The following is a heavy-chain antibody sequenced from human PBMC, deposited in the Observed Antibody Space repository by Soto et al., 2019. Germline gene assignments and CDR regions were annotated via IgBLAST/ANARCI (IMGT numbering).Heavy chain of an antibody. CDR1: GFTFSDYY. V-gene: IGHV3-72*01. CDR3: TRVPTPVPAPIDI. CDR2: IRNEANSYTA. D-gene: IGHD2-15*01. Sequence: EVQLVESGGGLVQPGGSLRLSCAASGFTFSDYYMDWVRQAPGKGLDWVGRIRNEANSYTAEYAASVKGRFTMSRDDSKSSLYLQMNSLKTEDTAVYYCTRVPTPVPAPIDIWGQGTMVTVSS. J-gene: IGHJ3*02.